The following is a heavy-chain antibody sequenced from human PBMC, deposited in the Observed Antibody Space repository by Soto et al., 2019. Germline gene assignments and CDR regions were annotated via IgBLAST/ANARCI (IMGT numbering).Heavy chain of an antibody. J-gene: IGHJ6*02. CDR1: GFTFSTYL. CDR2: IKEDGSEE. D-gene: IGHD3-3*01. V-gene: IGHV3-7*05. CDR3: ARDWSAPGRESAFGYYYHFGMDA. Sequence: EVQLVESGGGLVQPGGSLRLSCAASGFTFSTYLLNWVRQAPGKGLQWVANIKEDGSEEYYVDSVKGRFSSSRDNAKNALNLDMNSLRGEDTAVYYCARDWSAPGRESAFGYYYHFGMDACGQGTTVTVPS.